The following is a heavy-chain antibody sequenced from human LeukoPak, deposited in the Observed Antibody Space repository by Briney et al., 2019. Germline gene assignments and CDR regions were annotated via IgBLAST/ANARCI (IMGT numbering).Heavy chain of an antibody. CDR1: GGSISSYY. CDR2: IYYSGST. CDR3: ARGDARGYSYGHFHFDH. Sequence: PSETLSLTCTVSGGSISSYYWSWIRQPPGKGLEWVGYIYYSGSTNYNPSLKSRVTVSVDTSKNQFSLKLSSVTAADTAVYYCARGDARGYSYGHFHFDHWGHGTLVTVSS. J-gene: IGHJ4*01. V-gene: IGHV4-59*01. D-gene: IGHD5-18*01.